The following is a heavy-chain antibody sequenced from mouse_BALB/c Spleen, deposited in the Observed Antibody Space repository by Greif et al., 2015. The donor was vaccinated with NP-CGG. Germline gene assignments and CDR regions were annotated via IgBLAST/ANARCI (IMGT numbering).Heavy chain of an antibody. CDR1: GYTFTDYE. CDR3: TRSYYGPPWFAY. V-gene: IGHV1-15*01. D-gene: IGHD1-2*01. J-gene: IGHJ3*01. Sequence: VQLQQSGAELVRPGASVTLSCKASGYTFTDYEMHWVKQTPVHGLEWIGAIDPETGGTAYNQKFKGKATLTADKSSSTAYMELRSLTSEDSAVYYCTRSYYGPPWFAYWGQGTLVTVSA. CDR2: IDPETGGT.